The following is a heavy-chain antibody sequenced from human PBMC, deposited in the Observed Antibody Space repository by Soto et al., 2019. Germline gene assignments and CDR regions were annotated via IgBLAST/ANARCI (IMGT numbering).Heavy chain of an antibody. D-gene: IGHD1-7*01. J-gene: IGHJ6*02. CDR1: QSSFAGSW. Sequence: PGESLKISCKGSQSSFAGSWIGWVRQMPGKGLEWMGIIYPDDSGTEYSPSFQGQVTISADKSIDTAYLQLHSLRASDTAMYYCARFSGVWELPSYYYYGLEFWGQGTSVTVSS. V-gene: IGHV5-51*01. CDR3: ARFSGVWELPSYYYYGLEF. CDR2: IYPDDSGT.